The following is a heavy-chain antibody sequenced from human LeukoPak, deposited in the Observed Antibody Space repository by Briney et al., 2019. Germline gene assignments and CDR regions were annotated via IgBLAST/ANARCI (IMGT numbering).Heavy chain of an antibody. V-gene: IGHV3-48*02. Sequence: GGSLRLSCAASEFTFSSYSMNWVRQAPGKGLEWVSYISSSSSTIYYADSVKGRFTISRDNAKNSLYLQMNSLRDEDTAVYYCASGYYGDNPTWGQGTLVTVSS. J-gene: IGHJ4*02. CDR2: ISSSSSTI. CDR1: EFTFSSYS. CDR3: ASGYYGDNPT. D-gene: IGHD4-17*01.